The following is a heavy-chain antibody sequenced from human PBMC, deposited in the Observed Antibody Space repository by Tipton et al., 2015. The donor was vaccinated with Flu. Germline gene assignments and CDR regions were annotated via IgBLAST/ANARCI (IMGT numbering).Heavy chain of an antibody. CDR3: AGLRGKSHIAF. CDR2: MDPNSGDT. Sequence: QLVQSGAEVRKPGASVKVSCKASAYIFSNYDINWVRQATGQGLEWMGWMDPNSGDTGFAQKFQGRVTMTTDTSMTTAYIELNSLTSEDTAVYCAAGLRGKSHIAFWGQGTLVTVSS. V-gene: IGHV1-8*01. J-gene: IGHJ4*02. CDR1: AYIFSNYD. D-gene: IGHD6-19*01.